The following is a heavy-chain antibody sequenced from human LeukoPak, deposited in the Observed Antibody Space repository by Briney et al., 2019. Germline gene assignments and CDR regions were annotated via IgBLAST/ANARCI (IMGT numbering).Heavy chain of an antibody. CDR3: ARETTGLARYFDY. D-gene: IGHD4-11*01. J-gene: IGHJ4*02. V-gene: IGHV4-4*07. Sequence: SETLSLTCTVSGNSISSYYWSWIRQPAGRGLEWIGRIYTSGSTNYNPSLRSRVTMSVDTSKNQFSLNLSSVTAADTAFYYCARETTGLARYFDYWGQGTLVTVSS. CDR1: GNSISSYY. CDR2: IYTSGST.